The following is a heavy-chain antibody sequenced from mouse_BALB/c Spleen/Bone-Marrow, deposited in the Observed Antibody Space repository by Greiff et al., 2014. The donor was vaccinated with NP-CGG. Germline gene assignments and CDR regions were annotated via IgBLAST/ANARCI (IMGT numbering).Heavy chain of an antibody. CDR1: GYTFTSYW. V-gene: IGHV1-5*01. CDR3: TGYVRRYYYAMDY. J-gene: IGHJ4*01. D-gene: IGHD2-14*01. Sequence: VQLKQSGTVLARPGASVKMSCKASGYTFTSYWMHWVKQRPGQGLEWIGAIYPGNSDTSYNQKSKGKAKLTAVTSTSTAYMELSSLTNEDSAVYYCTGYVRRYYYAMDYWGQGTSVTDAS. CDR2: IYPGNSDT.